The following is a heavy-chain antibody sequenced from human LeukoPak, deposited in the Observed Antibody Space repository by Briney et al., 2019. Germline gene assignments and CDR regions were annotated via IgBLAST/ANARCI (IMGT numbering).Heavy chain of an antibody. V-gene: IGHV4-30-4*01. J-gene: IGHJ4*02. CDR1: GGSISSGDYY. CDR2: IYYSGST. D-gene: IGHD3-10*01. Sequence: SQTLSLTCTVSGGSISSGDYYWSWIRQPPGKGLEWIGYIYYSGSTYYNPSLKSRVTISVDTSKNQFPLKLSSVTAADTAVYYCARAPYYYGSGSYQPPDYWGQGTLVTVSS. CDR3: ARAPYYYGSGSYQPPDY.